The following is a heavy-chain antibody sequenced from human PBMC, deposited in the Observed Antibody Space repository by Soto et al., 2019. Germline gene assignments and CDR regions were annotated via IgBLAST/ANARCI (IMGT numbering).Heavy chain of an antibody. D-gene: IGHD3-3*01. CDR3: ARDFAYFDS. Sequence: QVQLQESGPGLAKPSETLSLTCTVSGGSFKSGSYSWGWIRQPPGKGLEWIGYVYHTGRTSYNPSLKGRVSISMDTSKNQFSLNLDSVNAADTAVYFCARDFAYFDSWGQGTLVTVSS. V-gene: IGHV4-61*01. CDR1: GGSFKSGSYS. CDR2: VYHTGRT. J-gene: IGHJ4*02.